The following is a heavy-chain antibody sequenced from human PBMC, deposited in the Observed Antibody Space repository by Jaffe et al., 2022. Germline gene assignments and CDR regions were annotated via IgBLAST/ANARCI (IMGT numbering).Heavy chain of an antibody. J-gene: IGHJ3*02. V-gene: IGHV3-21*01. CDR3: ARDRDSSPRMDAFDI. Sequence: EVQLVESGGGLVKPGGSLRLSCAASGFTFSSYSMNWVRQAPGKGLEWVSSISSSSSYIYYADSVKGRFTISRDNAKNSLYLQMNSLRAEDTAVYYCARDRDSSPRMDAFDIWGQGTMVTVSS. D-gene: IGHD6-13*01. CDR1: GFTFSSYS. CDR2: ISSSSSYI.